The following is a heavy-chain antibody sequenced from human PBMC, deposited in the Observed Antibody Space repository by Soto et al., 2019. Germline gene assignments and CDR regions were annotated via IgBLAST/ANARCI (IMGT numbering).Heavy chain of an antibody. D-gene: IGHD1-20*01. J-gene: IGHJ4*02. V-gene: IGHV3-7*01. CDR2: INEDGSKK. CDR3: VRENNGGPEF. CDR1: GFAFSIHW. Sequence: PGGSLRLSCAASGFAFSIHWMMWVRQAPGKGLEWVANINEDGSKKHHVDSVKGRFTISRDNAKNSLYLQLNSLRTEDTAIYYCVRENNGGPEFWGQGTMVTAPQ.